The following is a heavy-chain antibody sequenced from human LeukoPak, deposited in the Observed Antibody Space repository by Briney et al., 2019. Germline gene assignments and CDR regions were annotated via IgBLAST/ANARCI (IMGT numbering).Heavy chain of an antibody. CDR3: ARGRLPGIAAAGKKFDY. Sequence: PSETLSLTCAVYGGSFSDYYWSWIRQPPGKGLEWIGEINHSGSTNYNPSLKSRVTISVDTSKNQFSLKLSSVTAADTAVYYCARGRLPGIAAAGKKFDYWGQGTLVTVSS. D-gene: IGHD6-13*01. CDR1: GGSFSDYY. J-gene: IGHJ4*02. CDR2: INHSGST. V-gene: IGHV4-34*01.